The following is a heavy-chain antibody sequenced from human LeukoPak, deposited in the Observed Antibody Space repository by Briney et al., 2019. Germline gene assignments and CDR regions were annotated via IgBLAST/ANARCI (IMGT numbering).Heavy chain of an antibody. J-gene: IGHJ4*02. CDR3: ARNRIAVAGTVGPAGY. CDR1: GYTFTSYG. D-gene: IGHD6-19*01. CDR2: ISAYNGNT. V-gene: IGHV1-18*01. Sequence: ASVKVSCKASGYTFTSYGISWVRQAPGQGLEWMGWISAYNGNTNYAQKLQGKVTMTTDTSTSTAYMELRSLRSDDTAVYYCARNRIAVAGTVGPAGYWGQGTLVTVSS.